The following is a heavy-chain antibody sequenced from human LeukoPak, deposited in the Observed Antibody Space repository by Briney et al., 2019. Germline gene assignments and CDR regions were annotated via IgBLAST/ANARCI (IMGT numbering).Heavy chain of an antibody. V-gene: IGHV3-23*01. CDR1: GFTFSSYA. CDR3: AKDPQYYDILTGCPAFDY. Sequence: GGSLRLSCAASGFTFSSYAMSWVRQAPGKGLEWVSAISGSGGSTYYGDSVKGRFTISRDNSKNTLYLQMNSLRAEDTAVYYCAKDPQYYDILTGCPAFDYWGQGTLVTVSS. J-gene: IGHJ4*02. CDR2: ISGSGGST. D-gene: IGHD3-9*01.